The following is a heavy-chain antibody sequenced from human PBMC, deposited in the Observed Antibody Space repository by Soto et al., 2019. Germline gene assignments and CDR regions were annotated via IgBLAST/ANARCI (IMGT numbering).Heavy chain of an antibody. CDR1: GFTFSSYA. D-gene: IGHD2-15*01. CDR3: AKDDGCSGGSCYPTYFDY. J-gene: IGHJ4*02. CDR2: ISGSGGST. Sequence: EVQLLESGGGLVQPGGSLRLSCAASGFTFSSYAMSWVRQAPGKGLEWVSAISGSGGSTYYADSVKGRFTISRDNSKNTLYLQRNSLRAEDTAVYYCAKDDGCSGGSCYPTYFDYWGQGTLVTVSS. V-gene: IGHV3-23*01.